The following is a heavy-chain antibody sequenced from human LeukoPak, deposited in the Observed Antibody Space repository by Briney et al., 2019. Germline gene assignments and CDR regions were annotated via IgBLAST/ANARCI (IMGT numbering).Heavy chain of an antibody. V-gene: IGHV3-74*01. D-gene: IGHD3-16*01. CDR3: VKTMVTFGGIIRADAFDI. Sequence: AGGSLRLSCAASGFTFSSYWMHWVRQGPGKGLVWVSRISTDGSSTDYADSVKGRFTISRENAKNTLYLQMNSLRAEDTAVYYCVKTMVTFGGIIRADAFDIWGQGTMVTVS. CDR2: ISTDGSST. CDR1: GFTFSSYW. J-gene: IGHJ3*02.